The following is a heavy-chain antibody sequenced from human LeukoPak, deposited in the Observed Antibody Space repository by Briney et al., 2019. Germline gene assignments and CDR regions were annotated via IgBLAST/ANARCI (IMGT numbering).Heavy chain of an antibody. Sequence: GPSVKVSCKASGGTLSRYAISGVRQAPGQGLEWMGRIIPILGIANYAQKFQGRVTITADKSTSTAYMELSSLRSEDTAVYYCARRGYCSSTSCYGIFDYWGQGTLVTVSS. CDR3: ARRGYCSSTSCYGIFDY. CDR2: IIPILGIA. D-gene: IGHD2-2*01. J-gene: IGHJ4*02. CDR1: GGTLSRYA. V-gene: IGHV1-69*04.